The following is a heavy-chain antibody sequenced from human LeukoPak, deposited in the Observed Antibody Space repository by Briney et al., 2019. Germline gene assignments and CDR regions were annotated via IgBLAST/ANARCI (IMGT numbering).Heavy chain of an antibody. J-gene: IGHJ4*02. D-gene: IGHD6-13*01. CDR3: AKDLQVYSSSWYFDY. V-gene: IGHV3-23*01. CDR1: GFTFSSYA. Sequence: GGSLRLSCAASGFTFSSYAMSWVRQAPGKGLEWVSAISGSGGSTYYADSVKGRFTISRDNSKNTLYLQMNSLRAEDTAVYYCAKDLQVYSSSWYFDYWGQGTLVTVSS. CDR2: ISGSGGST.